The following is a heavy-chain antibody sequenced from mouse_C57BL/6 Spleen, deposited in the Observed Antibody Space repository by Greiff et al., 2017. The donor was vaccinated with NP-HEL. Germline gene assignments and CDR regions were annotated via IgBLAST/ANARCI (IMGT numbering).Heavy chain of an antibody. CDR2: ISGGGGNT. D-gene: IGHD1-1*01. J-gene: IGHJ2*01. Sequence: EVQVVESGGGLVKPGGSLKLSCAASGFTFSSYTMSWVRQTPEKRLEWVATISGGGGNTYYPDSVKGRFTISRDNAKNTLYLQMSSLRSEDTALYYCARHGTTVVADYWGQGTTLTVSS. CDR3: ARHGTTVVADY. CDR1: GFTFSSYT. V-gene: IGHV5-9*01.